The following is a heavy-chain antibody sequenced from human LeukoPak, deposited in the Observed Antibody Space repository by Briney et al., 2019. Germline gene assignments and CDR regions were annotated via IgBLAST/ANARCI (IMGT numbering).Heavy chain of an antibody. CDR2: IYYSGST. Sequence: SETLSLTCTVSGGSISSSSYYWGWIRQPPGKGLEWIGSIYYSGSTYYNPSLKSRVTISVDTSKNQFSLKLSSVTAADTAVYYCARDRPRITMVRGVDAFDIWGQGTMVTVSS. D-gene: IGHD3-10*01. CDR3: ARDRPRITMVRGVDAFDI. CDR1: GGSISSSSYY. V-gene: IGHV4-39*07. J-gene: IGHJ3*02.